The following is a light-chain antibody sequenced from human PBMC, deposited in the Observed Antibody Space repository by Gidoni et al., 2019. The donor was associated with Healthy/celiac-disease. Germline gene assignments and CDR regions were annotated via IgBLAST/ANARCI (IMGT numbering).Light chain of an antibody. CDR1: QGISSY. J-gene: IGKJ3*01. Sequence: IQLTQSPSSLAASVGDRVTITCRASQGISSYLAWYQQKPGKGPKLLIYAASTLQSGVPSRFSGSGSGTDFTLTISSLQPEDFATYCCQQLTSYPLTFGPGTNVDIK. CDR3: QQLTSYPLT. V-gene: IGKV1-9*01. CDR2: AAS.